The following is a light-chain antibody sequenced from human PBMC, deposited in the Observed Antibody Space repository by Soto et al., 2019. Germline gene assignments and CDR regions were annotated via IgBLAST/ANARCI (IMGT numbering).Light chain of an antibody. CDR2: GAS. J-gene: IGKJ3*01. Sequence: ESVLTQSPGTLSLSPGEIATISCRASQSVSSSYLAWYQQKPGQAPRLLIYGASSRATGIPDRFSGSGSGTDFTLTISRLEPEDFAVYYCQQYGSSLLFTFGPGTKVDIK. CDR3: QQYGSSLLFT. V-gene: IGKV3-20*01. CDR1: QSVSSSY.